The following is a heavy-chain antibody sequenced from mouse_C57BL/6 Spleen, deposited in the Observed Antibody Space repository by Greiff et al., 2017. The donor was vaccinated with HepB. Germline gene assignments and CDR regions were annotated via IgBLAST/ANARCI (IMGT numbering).Heavy chain of an antibody. D-gene: IGHD2-10*01. J-gene: IGHJ2*01. CDR2: IYPGNSDT. CDR3: TRWWGKAYYGKGWYYFDY. Sequence: VQLQQSGTVLARPGASVKMSCKTSGYTFTSYWMHWVKQRPGQGLEWIGSIYPGNSDTSYNQKFKGKAKLTAVTSASTAYMELSSLTNEDSAVYDCTRWWGKAYYGKGWYYFDYWGQGTTLTVSS. CDR1: GYTFTSYW. V-gene: IGHV1-5*01.